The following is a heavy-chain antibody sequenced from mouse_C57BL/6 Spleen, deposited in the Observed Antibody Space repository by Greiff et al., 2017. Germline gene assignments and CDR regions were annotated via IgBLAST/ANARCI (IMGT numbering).Heavy chain of an antibody. V-gene: IGHV1-59*01. D-gene: IGHD2-1*01. J-gene: IGHJ4*01. Sequence: QVQLQQPGAELVRPGTSVKLSCKASGYTFTSYWMHWVKQRPGQGLEWIGVIDPSDSYTNYNQKFKGKATLTVDTSSSTAYMQLSSLTSEDSAVYYCARGVYYPMYYAMDYWGQGTSVTVSS. CDR2: IDPSDSYT. CDR1: GYTFTSYW. CDR3: ARGVYYPMYYAMDY.